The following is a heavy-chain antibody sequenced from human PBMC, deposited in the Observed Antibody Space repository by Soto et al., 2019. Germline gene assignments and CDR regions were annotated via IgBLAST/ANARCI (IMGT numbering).Heavy chain of an antibody. CDR2: FDPEDGET. CDR3: ATDPVRHEEYSSSFGNLDY. CDR1: GYTLTELS. D-gene: IGHD6-13*01. J-gene: IGHJ4*02. V-gene: IGHV1-24*01. Sequence: GASVKVSCKVSGYTLTELSMHWVRQAPGKGLEWMGGFDPEDGETIYARKFQGRVTMTEDTSTDTAYMELSSLRSEDTAVYYCATDPVRHEEYSSSFGNLDYWGQGTLVTVSS.